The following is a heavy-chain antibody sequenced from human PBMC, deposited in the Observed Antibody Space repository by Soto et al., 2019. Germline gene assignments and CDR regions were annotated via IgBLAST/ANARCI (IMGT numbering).Heavy chain of an antibody. CDR3: ARTGLRNSSSWSMRAPTYFDY. CDR2: IYYSGST. J-gene: IGHJ4*02. CDR1: GGSISSGDYY. V-gene: IGHV4-61*08. Sequence: SETLSLTCTVSGGSISSGDYYWSWIRQPPGKGLEWIGYIYYSGSTNYNPSLKSRVTISVDTSKNQFSLKLSSVTAADTAVYYCARTGLRNSSSWSMRAPTYFDYWGQGTLVTVSS. D-gene: IGHD6-13*01.